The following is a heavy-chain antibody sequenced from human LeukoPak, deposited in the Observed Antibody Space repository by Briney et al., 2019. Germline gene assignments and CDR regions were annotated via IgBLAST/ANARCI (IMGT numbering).Heavy chain of an antibody. Sequence: ASVKVSCKASGYTFTSYDINWVRQATGQGLEWMGWMNPNSGNTGYAQKFQGRVTITRNTSISTAYMELSSLRSEDTAVYYCARAYNGGSGYYPRPRYYYYMDVWGKGTTVTVSS. J-gene: IGHJ6*03. CDR1: GYTFTSYD. V-gene: IGHV1-8*03. D-gene: IGHD3-3*01. CDR2: MNPNSGNT. CDR3: ARAYNGGSGYYPRPRYYYYMDV.